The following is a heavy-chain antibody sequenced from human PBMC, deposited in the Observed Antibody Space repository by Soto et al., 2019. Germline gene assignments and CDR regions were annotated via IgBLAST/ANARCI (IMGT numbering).Heavy chain of an antibody. CDR2: ISSSGSTI. Sequence: ESGGGLVNPGGSLRLSCAASGFTFSDYYMSWIRQAPGKGLEWVSYISSSGSTIYYADSVKGRFTISRDNAKNTLYLQMNSLRAEDTAVYYCESGGYEEGYCYYMDVWGKGTTVTVSS. CDR3: ESGGYEEGYCYYMDV. J-gene: IGHJ6*03. D-gene: IGHD5-12*01. CDR1: GFTFSDYY. V-gene: IGHV3-11*01.